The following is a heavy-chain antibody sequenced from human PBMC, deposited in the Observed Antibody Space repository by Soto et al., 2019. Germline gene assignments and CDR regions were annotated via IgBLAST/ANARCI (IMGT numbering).Heavy chain of an antibody. CDR3: ARVAMTGGYFDY. D-gene: IGHD2-2*01. V-gene: IGHV4-38-2*01. Sequence: KTSETLSLTCAVSGFSIDTAYFRGWIRQTPGEGLEYVGLLSHSGRTFSNPSLKSRLTISFDTAKNEFSLNLKAVTAADTAVYYCARVAMTGGYFDYWGQGTLVTVSS. J-gene: IGHJ4*02. CDR1: GFSIDTAYF. CDR2: LSHSGRT.